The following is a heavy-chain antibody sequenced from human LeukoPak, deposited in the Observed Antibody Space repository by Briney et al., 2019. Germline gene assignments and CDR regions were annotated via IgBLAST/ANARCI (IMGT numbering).Heavy chain of an antibody. V-gene: IGHV3-30-3*01. Sequence: GGSLRLSCAASGFTFSDYYMSWIRQAPGKRLEWVAVISYDGSNKYYADSVKGRFTISRDNSKNTLYLQMNSLRAEDTAVYYCARDQHYYGSSGYYPYYYYGMDVWGQGTTVTVSS. CDR2: ISYDGSNK. J-gene: IGHJ6*02. CDR3: ARDQHYYGSSGYYPYYYYGMDV. D-gene: IGHD3-22*01. CDR1: GFTFSDYY.